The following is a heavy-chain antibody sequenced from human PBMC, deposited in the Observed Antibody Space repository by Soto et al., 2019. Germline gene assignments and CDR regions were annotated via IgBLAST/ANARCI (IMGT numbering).Heavy chain of an antibody. Sequence: GGSLRLSCAASGFTFSSYTMSWVRQAPGKGLEWVSAISGSGGSTYYADSVKGRFTISRDNSKNTLYLQMNSLRAEDTAVYYCAAYDFWSGYYTSFDYWGQGTLVTVSS. J-gene: IGHJ4*02. V-gene: IGHV3-23*01. CDR1: GFTFSSYT. CDR3: AAYDFWSGYYTSFDY. CDR2: ISGSGGST. D-gene: IGHD3-3*01.